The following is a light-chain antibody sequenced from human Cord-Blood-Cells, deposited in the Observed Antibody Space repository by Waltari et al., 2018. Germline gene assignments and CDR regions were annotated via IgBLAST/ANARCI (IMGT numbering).Light chain of an antibody. V-gene: IGLV3-19*01. Sequence: SSELTQDPAVSVALGQTVRITCQGDSLRSNYESWYQQKPGQAPVLVIYGKNNRPSGIPDRFSGSSSGNTASLTITGAQAEDEADYYRNSRDSSGNHLVFGGGTKLTVL. CDR2: GKN. J-gene: IGLJ3*02. CDR1: SLRSNY. CDR3: NSRDSSGNHLV.